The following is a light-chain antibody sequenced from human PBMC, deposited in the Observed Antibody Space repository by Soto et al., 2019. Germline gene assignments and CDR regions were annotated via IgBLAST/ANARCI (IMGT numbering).Light chain of an antibody. CDR3: MQITRLPPT. V-gene: IGKV2-24*01. J-gene: IGKJ5*01. Sequence: DVVMTQPPLSSPVTLGQPASISCRSGQSLVHSDGNTYLSWLQQRPGQPPRLLIYKISNRIAGVPNRCSGSGAGTDFTLKSSMEEAEDVVVYCCMQITRLPPTFGQGTRLEIK. CDR1: QSLVHSDGNTY. CDR2: KIS.